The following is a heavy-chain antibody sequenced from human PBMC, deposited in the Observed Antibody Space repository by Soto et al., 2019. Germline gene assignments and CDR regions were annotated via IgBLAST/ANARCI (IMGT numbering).Heavy chain of an antibody. J-gene: IGHJ5*02. V-gene: IGHV3-74*01. D-gene: IGHD3-22*01. Sequence: DVQLVESGGGLVQPGGSLRLSCAASGFAFSRYWMHWVRRAPGKGLVWVSRINTDGRTITYADSVKGRFIISRDNVKNTLYLQMNSLRAEDTAIYYLAREESGRYDSSGYYLNGFDPWGQGALVTVSS. CDR2: INTDGRTI. CDR1: GFAFSRYW. CDR3: AREESGRYDSSGYYLNGFDP.